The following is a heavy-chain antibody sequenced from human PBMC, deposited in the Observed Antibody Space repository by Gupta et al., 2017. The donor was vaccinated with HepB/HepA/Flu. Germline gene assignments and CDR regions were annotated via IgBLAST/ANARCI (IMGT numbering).Heavy chain of an antibody. D-gene: IGHD3-16*01. CDR3: ARDRGDYGMDV. CDR1: GFTFNYA. J-gene: IGHJ6*02. CDR2: ISYDGNNK. V-gene: IGHV3-30-3*01. Sequence: QVQLVESGGGVVQPGRSLRLSCAASGFTFNYAMHWVRQAPGKGLEWVAVISYDGNNKYYADSVKGRFTISRDNSKNTLYLQMNSLRDEDTAVYYCARDRGDYGMDVWGQGTTVTVSS.